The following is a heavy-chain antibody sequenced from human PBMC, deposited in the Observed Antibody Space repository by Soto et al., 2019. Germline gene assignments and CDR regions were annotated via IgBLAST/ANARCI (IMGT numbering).Heavy chain of an antibody. J-gene: IGHJ6*02. CDR2: ISASGDYT. V-gene: IGHV3-11*06. Sequence: QVQLVESGGGWVKHGESLRLSCIGSGFFLSNNWMTWIRQAPGKGLEWVSYISASGDYTIYADSLKGRFTISRDNARNSLWLQINSLTAEDTAVYYCARSSGWRQVGVYNYGLDVWGQGTTVIVSS. CDR1: GFFLSNNW. CDR3: ARSSGWRQVGVYNYGLDV. D-gene: IGHD2-8*01.